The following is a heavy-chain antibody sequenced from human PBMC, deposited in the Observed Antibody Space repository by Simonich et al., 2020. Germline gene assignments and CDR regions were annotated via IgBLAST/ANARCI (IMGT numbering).Heavy chain of an antibody. CDR2: INPNSGGT. CDR3: ARGALTGDYYYMDV. Sequence: QVQLVQSGAEVKKPGASVKVSCKASGYTFTGYYMHWVRQAPGQGLEWMGWINPNSGGTNYEQKLQGRVTMTRDTSISTAYMELSRLRSDDTAVYYCARGALTGDYYYMDVWGKGTTVTVSS. CDR1: GYTFTGYY. J-gene: IGHJ6*03. D-gene: IGHD7-27*01. V-gene: IGHV1-2*02.